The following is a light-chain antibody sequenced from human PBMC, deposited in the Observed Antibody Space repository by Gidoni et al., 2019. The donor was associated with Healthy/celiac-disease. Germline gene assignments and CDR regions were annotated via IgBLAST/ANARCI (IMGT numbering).Light chain of an antibody. J-gene: IGKJ3*01. CDR2: DAS. CDR3: QQYDNLPL. CDR1: QDISNY. V-gene: IGKV1-33*01. Sequence: DIKMTQSPSSLSASVGDRVTITCQASQDISNYLNWYQQKPGKAPKLLIYDASNLETGVPSRFSGSGSGTDFTFTISSLQPEDIATYYCQQYDNLPLFGPGTKVDIK.